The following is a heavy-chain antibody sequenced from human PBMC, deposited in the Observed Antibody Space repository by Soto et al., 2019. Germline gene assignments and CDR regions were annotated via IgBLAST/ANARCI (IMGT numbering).Heavy chain of an antibody. D-gene: IGHD5-12*01. CDR3: ARDRDSGSLGRPYYYMDV. CDR1: GGSISSGGYY. V-gene: IGHV4-31*03. Sequence: PSETLSLTCTVSGGSISSGGYYWSWIRQHPGKGLEWIGYIYYSGSTYYNPSLKSRVTISVDTSKNQFSLKLSSVTAADTAVYYCARDRDSGSLGRPYYYMDVWGKGTTVTVSS. J-gene: IGHJ6*03. CDR2: IYYSGST.